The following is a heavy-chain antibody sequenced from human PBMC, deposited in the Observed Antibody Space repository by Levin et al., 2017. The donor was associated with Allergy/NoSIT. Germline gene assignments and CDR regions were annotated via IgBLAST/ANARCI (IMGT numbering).Heavy chain of an antibody. CDR1: GFTFSSYG. D-gene: IGHD5-18*01. J-gene: IGHJ3*02. Sequence: GESLKISCAASGFTFSSYGMHWVRQAPGKGLEWVAIISYDESNKDYADSVKGRFTISRDNPKNTLYLQMNSLRVEDTAVYYCARTAGYSYGYPSDALDIWGQGTMVTVSS. V-gene: IGHV3-30*03. CDR2: ISYDESNK. CDR3: ARTAGYSYGYPSDALDI.